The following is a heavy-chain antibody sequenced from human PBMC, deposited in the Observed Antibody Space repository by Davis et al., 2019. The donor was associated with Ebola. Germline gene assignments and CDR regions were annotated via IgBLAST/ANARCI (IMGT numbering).Heavy chain of an antibody. CDR3: ASFRITIFGVVKVAFDI. J-gene: IGHJ3*02. V-gene: IGHV4-39*07. CDR1: GGSISSTSYY. Sequence: MPSETLSLTCTISGGSISSTSYYWGWIRQPPGKGLEWIGSVYYSGSAYFNPSLKSRVTISVDTSKNQFSLKLGSVTAADTAVYYCASFRITIFGVVKVAFDIWGQGTMVTVSS. CDR2: VYYSGSA. D-gene: IGHD3-3*01.